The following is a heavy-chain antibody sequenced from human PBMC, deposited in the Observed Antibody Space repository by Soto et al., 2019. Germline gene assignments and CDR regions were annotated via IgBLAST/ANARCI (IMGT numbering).Heavy chain of an antibody. CDR1: GGSLNNYA. J-gene: IGHJ4*02. D-gene: IGHD6-6*01. CDR3: AREGLRRGALDY. Sequence: QVQLVQSGAEVKKPGSSVKVSCAASGGSLNNYAGSWVRRTPGQGFEWLGEIIPAFGTPNYAQKFQDRVTITADVPTNTVFMELSSLRSEDTAEYYCAREGLRRGALDYWGQGSLVTVSS. V-gene: IGHV1-69*01. CDR2: IIPAFGTP.